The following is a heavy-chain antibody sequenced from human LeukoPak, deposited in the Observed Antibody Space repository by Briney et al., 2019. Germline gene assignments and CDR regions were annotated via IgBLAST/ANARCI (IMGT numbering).Heavy chain of an antibody. Sequence: GGSLRLSCAASGFTFSSYAMSWVRQAPGKGLEWVSAISGSGGSTYYADSVKGRFTISRDNSKNTLYLQMNSLRAEDTALYYCVKPGEPSNYYFDRWGQGALVTVSS. D-gene: IGHD2-21*01. CDR1: GFTFSSYA. CDR2: ISGSGGST. J-gene: IGHJ4*02. CDR3: VKPGEPSNYYFDR. V-gene: IGHV3-23*01.